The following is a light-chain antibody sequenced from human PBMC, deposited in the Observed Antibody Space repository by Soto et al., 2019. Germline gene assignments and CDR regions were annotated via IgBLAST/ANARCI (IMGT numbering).Light chain of an antibody. CDR2: GNT. J-gene: IGLJ1*01. Sequence: QSVLTQPHSVSGAPGQRVTISCTGSSSNIGSTYDVQWYQQLPGTAPKLLIHGNTDRPSGVPDRFSGPKSGTSASLAITGLQADDEADYYCQSYDDSLSVHYVFGTGTKGTVL. V-gene: IGLV1-40*01. CDR3: QSYDDSLSVHYV. CDR1: SSNIGSTYD.